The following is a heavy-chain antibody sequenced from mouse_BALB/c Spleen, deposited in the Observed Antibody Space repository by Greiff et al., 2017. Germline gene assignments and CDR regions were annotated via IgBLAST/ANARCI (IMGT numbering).Heavy chain of an antibody. CDR3: AALGNYGY. V-gene: IGHV5-6-5*01. CDR1: GFTFSSYA. Sequence: EVKLVESGGGLVKPGGSLKLSCAASGFTFSSYAMSWVRQTPEKRLEWVASISSGGSTYYPDSVKGRFTISRDNARNILYLQMSSLRSEDTAMYYCAALGNYGYWGKGTTLTVSS. J-gene: IGHJ2*01. CDR2: ISSGGST. D-gene: IGHD2-1*01.